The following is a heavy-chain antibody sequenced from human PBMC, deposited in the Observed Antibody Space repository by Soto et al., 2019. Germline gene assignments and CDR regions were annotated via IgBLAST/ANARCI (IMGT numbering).Heavy chain of an antibody. CDR1: GGTFSSYT. Sequence: QVQLVQSGAEVKKPGSSVKVSCKASGGTFSSYTISWVRQAPGQGLEWMGRIIPILGIANYAQKFQGRVTITADKSTRPAYMELSSLRSEDTAVYYCALRGQGYSAYYYYGMDVWGQGTTVTVSS. J-gene: IGHJ6*02. CDR2: IIPILGIA. V-gene: IGHV1-69*02. D-gene: IGHD2-15*01. CDR3: ALRGQGYSAYYYYGMDV.